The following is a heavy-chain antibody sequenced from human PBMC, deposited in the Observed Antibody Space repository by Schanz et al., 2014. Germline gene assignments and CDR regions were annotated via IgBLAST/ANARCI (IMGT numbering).Heavy chain of an antibody. CDR2: IIPILDKT. Sequence: QVQLVQSAPEVKKPGASVKVSCKASGYSFTTYGLNWVRQAPGQGLEWMGRIIPILDKTNYAQKFQGRVTMTADKSTSTVYMEVSGLRSEDTAVYYCAKVDRTRYYAMDVWGQWTTVTVSS. J-gene: IGHJ6*02. V-gene: IGHV1-69*04. CDR3: AKVDRTRYYAMDV. CDR1: GYSFTTYG. D-gene: IGHD3-9*01.